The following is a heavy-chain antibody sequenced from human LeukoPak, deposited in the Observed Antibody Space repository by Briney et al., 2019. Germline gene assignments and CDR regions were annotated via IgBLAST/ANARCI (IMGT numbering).Heavy chain of an antibody. CDR2: INPNGGGT. Sequence: ASVKVVYKACGYTFTGYYMHWVRQAPGQGLEWMGWINPNGGGTKYEQKFQGRVTMTRDTSISTAYMELSSLRSDDTAVYYCARATYYGSAVDYWGQGNLFTVSS. D-gene: IGHD3-10*01. J-gene: IGHJ4*02. CDR3: ARATYYGSAVDY. CDR1: GYTFTGYY. V-gene: IGHV1-2*02.